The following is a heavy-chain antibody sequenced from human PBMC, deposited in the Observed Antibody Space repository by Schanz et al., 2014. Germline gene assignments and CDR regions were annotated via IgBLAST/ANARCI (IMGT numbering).Heavy chain of an antibody. J-gene: IGHJ4*02. D-gene: IGHD3-3*01. CDR3: ARKRMPPIWSGYTYFFDF. V-gene: IGHV1-8*01. CDR1: GYTLTNFD. CDR2: MNPNTGTT. Sequence: QVQLVQSGAEVKKPGASVKVSCKASGYTLTNFDINWVRQAPGQGLEWMGMMNPNTGTTGYAPKCQGTVTMTRNTSTSTAYMALSGLRSAAPAVYYCARKRMPPIWSGYTYFFDFWGQGTLVTVSS.